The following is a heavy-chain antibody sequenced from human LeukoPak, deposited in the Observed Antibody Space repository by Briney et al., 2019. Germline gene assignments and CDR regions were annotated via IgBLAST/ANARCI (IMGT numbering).Heavy chain of an antibody. CDR3: AREEIYCSGGSCYRQFDY. V-gene: IGHV1-69*06. Sequence: SVKVSCKASGGTFSNSGVSWVRQAPGQGLEWMGGISPMSGSPTYAQKFQGRVTITADKSTSTAYMELSSLRSEDTAVYYCAREEIYCSGGSCYRQFDYWGQGTLVTVSS. D-gene: IGHD2-15*01. CDR2: ISPMSGSP. CDR1: GGTFSNSG. J-gene: IGHJ4*02.